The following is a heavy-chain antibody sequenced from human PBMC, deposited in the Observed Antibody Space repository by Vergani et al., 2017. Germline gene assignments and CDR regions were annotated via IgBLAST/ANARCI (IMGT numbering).Heavy chain of an antibody. CDR1: GFTLGDYA. CDR2: IWSKHYGGTT. V-gene: IGHV3-49*04. J-gene: IGHJ4*02. Sequence: EVHLVESGGGLVQPGRSLRLSCSGSGFTLGDYAMTWVRQAPGKGLEWVAFIWSKHYGGTTEYAASVKGRFTISRDDSKSITYLQMSSLKAEDTAMYYFTRDRLDNIYAYFDYCGQRTLVTVSP. D-gene: IGHD3-16*01. CDR3: TRDRLDNIYAYFDY.